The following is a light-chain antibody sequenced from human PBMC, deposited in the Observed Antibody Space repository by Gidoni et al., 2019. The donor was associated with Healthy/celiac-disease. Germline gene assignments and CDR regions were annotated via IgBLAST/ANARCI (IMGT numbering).Light chain of an antibody. CDR1: QSISSY. CDR2: AAS. Sequence: DIQMTRSPSSLSASVGDRVTITCRASQSISSYLNWYQQKPGKAPKLLIYAASSLQRGVPSRFSGSGSGTDFTLTISSLQPEDFATYYCKQSYSTPPYTFGQGTKLEIK. V-gene: IGKV1-39*01. J-gene: IGKJ2*01. CDR3: KQSYSTPPYT.